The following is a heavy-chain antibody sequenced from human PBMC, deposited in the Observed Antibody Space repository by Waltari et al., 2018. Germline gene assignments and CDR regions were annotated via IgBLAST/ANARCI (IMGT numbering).Heavy chain of an antibody. CDR3: AKVNLGYCSGGSCYVFDY. J-gene: IGHJ4*02. CDR1: GFTFSSYA. V-gene: IGHV3-23*01. CDR2: ISGSGGST. Sequence: EVQLLESGGGLVQPGGSLRLSCAASGFTFSSYAMSWVRQAPGKGLEWVSAISGSGGSTYYADSGKGRFTISRDNSKNTLYLQMNSLRAEDTAVYYCAKVNLGYCSGGSCYVFDYWGQGTLVTVSS. D-gene: IGHD2-15*01.